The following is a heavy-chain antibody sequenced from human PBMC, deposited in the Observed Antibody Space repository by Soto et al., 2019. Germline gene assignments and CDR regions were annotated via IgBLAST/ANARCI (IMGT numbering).Heavy chain of an antibody. CDR2: ISGGGGGT. Sequence: PGGSLRLSCAASGFTVSNNYMSWVRQAPGKGLEWVAAISGGGGGTYYADPVKGRFTISRDNSKNTLYLQMNSLRAEDTAVYYCAREYSSSATFDYWGQGTLVTVSS. D-gene: IGHD6-13*01. J-gene: IGHJ4*02. V-gene: IGHV3-66*01. CDR3: AREYSSSATFDY. CDR1: GFTVSNNY.